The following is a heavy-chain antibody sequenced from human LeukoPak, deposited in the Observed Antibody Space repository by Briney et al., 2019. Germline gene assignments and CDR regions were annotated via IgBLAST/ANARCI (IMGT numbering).Heavy chain of an antibody. J-gene: IGHJ6*03. V-gene: IGHV3-30*01. CDR3: ARDGYDFWSGSPHASYYYYYMDV. D-gene: IGHD3-3*01. CDR2: IWYDGSYK. Sequence: GGSLRLSCAASGFTFSSYAMHWVRQAPGKGLEWVAVIWYDGSYKYYADSVKGRFTISRDNSKNTLYLQMNSLRAEDTAVYYCARDGYDFWSGSPHASYYYYYMDVWGKGTTVTVSS. CDR1: GFTFSSYA.